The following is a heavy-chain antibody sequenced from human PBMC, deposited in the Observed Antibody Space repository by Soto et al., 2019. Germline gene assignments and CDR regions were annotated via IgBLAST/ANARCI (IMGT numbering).Heavy chain of an antibody. V-gene: IGHV3-49*03. D-gene: IGHD3-3*01. Sequence: GGSLRLSCTASGFTFGDYAMSWFRQAPGKGLEWVGFIRSKAYGGTTEYAASVKGRFTISRDDSKSIAYLQMNSLKTEDTAVYYCTRDQVTIFGVAPVGFDPWGQGTLVTVSS. CDR1: GFTFGDYA. CDR2: IRSKAYGGTT. J-gene: IGHJ5*02. CDR3: TRDQVTIFGVAPVGFDP.